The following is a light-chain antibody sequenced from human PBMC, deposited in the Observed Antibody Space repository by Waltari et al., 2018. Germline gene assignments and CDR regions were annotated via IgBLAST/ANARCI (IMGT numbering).Light chain of an antibody. CDR3: QQYNSFVT. V-gene: IGKV1-5*03. CDR1: RSSGTW. Sequence: DIQMTQSPSTLSASVGDRVNITCRASRSSGTWVAWYQQKSAKAPRLLIYKASTLESGVPSRFRGSGSGTEFTLTISSLQPDDFATYYCQQYNSFVTFGPGTKVDV. CDR2: KAS. J-gene: IGKJ3*01.